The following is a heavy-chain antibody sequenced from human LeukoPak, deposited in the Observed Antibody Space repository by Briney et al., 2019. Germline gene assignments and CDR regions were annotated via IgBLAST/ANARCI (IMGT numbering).Heavy chain of an antibody. Sequence: SETLSLTCTVSGGPLSAYYWTWIRQPPGKGLEWIGYIYDTGNTNYNPSLKSRVTISVDTSKNQFSLKLTSVTAADTAVYYCASGETGSTLGGYWGQGTLITVSS. CDR2: IYDTGNT. V-gene: IGHV4-59*01. CDR3: ASGETGSTLGGY. CDR1: GGPLSAYY. J-gene: IGHJ4*02. D-gene: IGHD1-1*01.